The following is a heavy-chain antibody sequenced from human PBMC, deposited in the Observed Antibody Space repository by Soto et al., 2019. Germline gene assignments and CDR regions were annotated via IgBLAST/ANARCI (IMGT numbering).Heavy chain of an antibody. CDR3: ARGDTYYDYIWGSYRAEYFDY. CDR1: GYTFTSYY. V-gene: IGHV1-46*03. J-gene: IGHJ4*02. CDR2: INPSGGST. D-gene: IGHD3-16*02. Sequence: QVQLVQSGAEVKKPGASVKVSCKASGYTFTSYYMHWVRQAPGQGLEWMGIINPSGGSTSYAQKFQGRVTMTRDTSTSTVYMEVSSLRSEDTAVYYCARGDTYYDYIWGSYRAEYFDYWGQGTLVTVSS.